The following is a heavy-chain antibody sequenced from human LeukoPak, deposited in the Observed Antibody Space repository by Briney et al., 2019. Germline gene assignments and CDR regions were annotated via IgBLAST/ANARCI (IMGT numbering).Heavy chain of an antibody. V-gene: IGHV4-31*03. CDR3: ARDKNSQLDY. CDR2: IYYSGST. Sequence: SQTLSLTCTVSGGSISSGGYYWSWIRQHPGKGLEWIGYIYYSGSTYYNPSLKSRVTISVDTSKNQFSLKPSSVTAADTAVYYCARDKNSQLDYWGQGTLVTVSS. CDR1: GGSISSGGYY. D-gene: IGHD1/OR15-1a*01. J-gene: IGHJ4*02.